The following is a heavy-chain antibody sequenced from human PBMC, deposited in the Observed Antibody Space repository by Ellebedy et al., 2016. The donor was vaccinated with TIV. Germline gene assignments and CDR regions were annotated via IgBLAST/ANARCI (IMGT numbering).Heavy chain of an antibody. CDR1: GFAFNTYG. CDR3: ARAGTGDRETHWYFEL. J-gene: IGHJ2*01. V-gene: IGHV3-33*01. CDR2: IWYDGSNQ. Sequence: GESLKISXAASGFAFNTYGMHWVRQAPGKGLEWVAVIWYDGSNQYYADSVKGRFTISRDISKNTLYLHVNSLGAEDTAFYYCARAGTGDRETHWYFELWGRGTLVTVSS. D-gene: IGHD7-27*01.